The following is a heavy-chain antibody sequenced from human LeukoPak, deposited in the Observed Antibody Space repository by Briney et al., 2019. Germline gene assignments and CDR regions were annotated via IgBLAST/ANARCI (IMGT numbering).Heavy chain of an antibody. V-gene: IGHV3-21*01. J-gene: IGHJ4*02. CDR3: ARAPAADNPTGSGIDY. D-gene: IGHD2-2*01. Sequence: GGSLRLSCAASGFTFSSHSMNWVRQAPGKGLEWVSSISSSSSYIYYADSVKGRFTISRDNAKNSLYLQMNSLRAEDTAVYDCARAPAADNPTGSGIDYWGQGTLVTVSS. CDR1: GFTFSSHS. CDR2: ISSSSSYI.